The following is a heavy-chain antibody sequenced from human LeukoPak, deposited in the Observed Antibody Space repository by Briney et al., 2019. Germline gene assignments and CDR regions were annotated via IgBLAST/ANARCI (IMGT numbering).Heavy chain of an antibody. CDR2: VYKSGSS. CDR3: ARYPGSAEYRHYYYMDV. CDR1: GDSISNYF. V-gene: IGHV4-59*01. D-gene: IGHD2-15*01. Sequence: SETLSLTCTISGDSISNYFWSWLRQPPGKGLESIGYVYKSGSSKYNPSLKSRVTISVETSKKQFALKLRSVTAADTAVYYCARYPGSAEYRHYYYMDVWGKGTKVTVSS. J-gene: IGHJ6*03.